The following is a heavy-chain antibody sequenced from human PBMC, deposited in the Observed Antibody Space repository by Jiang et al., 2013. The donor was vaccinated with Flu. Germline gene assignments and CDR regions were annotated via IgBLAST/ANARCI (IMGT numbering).Heavy chain of an antibody. Sequence: QTLSLTCAISGDSVSSNSAAWNWIRQSPSRGLEWLGRTYYRSRWYNHYAVSVKSRITINADTSKNQFSLQLSSVTPEDTAVYYCATDSSSWYDGYFDCWGQGTLVTVSS. V-gene: IGHV6-1*01. D-gene: IGHD6-13*01. J-gene: IGHJ4*02. CDR1: GDSVSSNSAA. CDR3: ATDSSSWYDGYFDC. CDR2: TYYRSRWYN.